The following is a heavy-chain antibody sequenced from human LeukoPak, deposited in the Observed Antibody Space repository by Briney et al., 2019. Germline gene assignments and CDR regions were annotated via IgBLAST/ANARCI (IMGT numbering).Heavy chain of an antibody. J-gene: IGHJ4*02. Sequence: GGSLRLSCAASGFTVSSNYMSWVRQAPGKGLEWVSVIYSGGSTYYADSVKGRFTISRDNSKNTLYLQMNSLRAEDTAVYYCAKVLSCSSGWYPFDRWGQGTLVTVSS. V-gene: IGHV3-53*01. CDR1: GFTVSSNY. CDR3: AKVLSCSSGWYPFDR. CDR2: IYSGGST. D-gene: IGHD6-19*01.